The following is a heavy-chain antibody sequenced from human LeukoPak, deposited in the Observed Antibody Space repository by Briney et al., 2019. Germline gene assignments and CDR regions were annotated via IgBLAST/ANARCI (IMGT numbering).Heavy chain of an antibody. J-gene: IGHJ3*01. D-gene: IGHD5-12*01. CDR3: ARDYRFDSGYDLLDAFDV. Sequence: PSETLSLTCTVSGGSISSGVSYWSWIRQHPGKGLEWIAYIYYSGSSSYNPSLKSRVTISVDTSKNQFSLKLSSVTAADTAVYYCARDYRFDSGYDLLDAFDVWGQGTMVTASS. V-gene: IGHV4-31*03. CDR2: IYYSGSS. CDR1: GGSISSGVSY.